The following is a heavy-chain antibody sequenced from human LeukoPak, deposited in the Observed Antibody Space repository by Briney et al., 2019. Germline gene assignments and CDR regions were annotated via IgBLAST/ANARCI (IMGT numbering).Heavy chain of an antibody. J-gene: IGHJ5*02. Sequence: SQTLSLTCAVSGGSISSGGYSWRWIRQPPGKGLEWIGYIYHSGSTYYNPSLKSRVTISVDRSKNQFSLKLSSVTAADTAVYYCARAGITMVRGAKMGFDPWGQGTLVTVSS. CDR1: GGSISSGGYS. CDR3: ARAGITMVRGAKMGFDP. V-gene: IGHV4-30-2*01. CDR2: IYHSGST. D-gene: IGHD3-10*01.